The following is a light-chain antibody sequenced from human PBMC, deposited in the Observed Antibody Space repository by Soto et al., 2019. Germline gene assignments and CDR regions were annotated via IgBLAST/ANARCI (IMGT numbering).Light chain of an antibody. V-gene: IGLV2-11*01. CDR3: CSWAGTYLI. J-gene: IGLJ2*01. Sequence: QSALTQPRSVSGSPGQSVTISCTGTSSDVGRYNYVSWYQQYPGKAPKLMIYDVVERPSRVPDRFSGSKSGNTASLTISGLQAEDEADYYCCSWAGTYLIFGGGTKLTVL. CDR1: SSDVGRYNY. CDR2: DVV.